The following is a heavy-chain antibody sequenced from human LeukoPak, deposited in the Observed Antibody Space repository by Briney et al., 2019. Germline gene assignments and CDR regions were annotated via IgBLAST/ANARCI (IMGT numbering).Heavy chain of an antibody. Sequence: PSQTLSLTCSVSGGSISRTSFYGSWIRQPAGKGFEWIGRLYTSGSTNYNPSLKSRVTISLDTSKNQVSLKLTSVTAADTAVYYCARDPRYYYDSSGETFDIWGQGTMVTVSS. D-gene: IGHD3-22*01. J-gene: IGHJ3*02. V-gene: IGHV4-61*02. CDR2: LYTSGST. CDR3: ARDPRYYYDSSGETFDI. CDR1: GGSISRTSFY.